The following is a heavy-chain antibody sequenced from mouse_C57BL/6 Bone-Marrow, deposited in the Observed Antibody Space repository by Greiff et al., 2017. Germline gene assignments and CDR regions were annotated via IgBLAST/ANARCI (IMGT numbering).Heavy chain of an antibody. Sequence: VMLVESGPGLVAPSQSLSITCTVSGFSLTSYGVYWVRQPPGKGLLWLGVTLGGGSTNYNSALMSRLSISKDNSKSQFFLNMNCLQTEDTATYYCARHEGDGYGWFAYWGQGTMLTVSA. CDR3: ARHEGDGYGWFAY. J-gene: IGHJ3*01. V-gene: IGHV2-9*01. CDR2: TLGGGST. D-gene: IGHD2-3*01. CDR1: GFSLTSYG.